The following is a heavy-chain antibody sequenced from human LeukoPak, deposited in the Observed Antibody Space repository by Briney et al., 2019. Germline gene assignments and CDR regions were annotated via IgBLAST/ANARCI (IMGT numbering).Heavy chain of an antibody. CDR2: INSDGSSR. V-gene: IGHV3-74*01. CDR1: GFTFSNYS. Sequence: GGSLRLSCAASGFTFSNYSMHWVRHAPGKGLVWVSRINSDGSSRNYADSVKGRFTISRDNAKNTLYLQMNSLRAEDTAVYYCASASSQPMPAGGDYSGQKTQV. D-gene: IGHD6-13*01. CDR3: ASASSQPMPAGGDY. J-gene: IGHJ4*02.